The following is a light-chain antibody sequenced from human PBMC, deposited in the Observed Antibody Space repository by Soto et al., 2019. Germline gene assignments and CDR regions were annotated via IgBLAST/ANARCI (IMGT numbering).Light chain of an antibody. J-gene: IGKJ2*01. CDR2: WAS. V-gene: IGKV4-1*01. CDR3: QQYYSTQYT. CDR1: QIVLYSSNNKNY. Sequence: DIVMTQSPDSLAVSLCERATINCKASQIVLYSSNNKNYLAWYQQKPGQPPKLLIYWASTRESGVPDRFSGSGSETAFTLTISSLQAEDVAVYYCQQYYSTQYTFGQGTKLEIK.